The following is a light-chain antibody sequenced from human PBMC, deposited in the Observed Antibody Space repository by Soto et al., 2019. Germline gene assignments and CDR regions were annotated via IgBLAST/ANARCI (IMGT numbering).Light chain of an antibody. Sequence: AIRMTQSPSSLSASTGDTVTITCRASQSISSYLAWYQQKPGKAPKLLIYAASTLQSGVPSRFSGSGSGTDFTLTISCLQSEEFPTYYCLLYYSYPPTFGQGTKVEIK. V-gene: IGKV1-8*01. CDR3: LLYYSYPPT. J-gene: IGKJ1*01. CDR1: QSISSY. CDR2: AAS.